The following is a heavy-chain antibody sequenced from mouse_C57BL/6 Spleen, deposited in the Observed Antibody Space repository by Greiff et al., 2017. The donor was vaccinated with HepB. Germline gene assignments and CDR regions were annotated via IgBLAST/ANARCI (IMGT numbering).Heavy chain of an antibody. Sequence: QVQLQQPGAELVKPGASVKLSCKASGYTFTSYWMHWVKQRPGQGLEWIGMIHPNSGSTNYNEKFKSKATLTVDKSSSTAYMQLSSLTSEDSAVYYCARTHYYGRGWDVWGTGTTVTVSS. V-gene: IGHV1-64*01. CDR1: GYTFTSYW. D-gene: IGHD1-1*01. CDR2: IHPNSGST. J-gene: IGHJ1*03. CDR3: ARTHYYGRGWDV.